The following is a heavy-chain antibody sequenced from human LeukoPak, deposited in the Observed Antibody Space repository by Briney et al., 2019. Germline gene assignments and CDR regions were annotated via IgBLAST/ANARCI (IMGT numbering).Heavy chain of an antibody. Sequence: PGRSLRLSCADPGFTFNSSGMHWVRQAPGKGLEWVAFMPYEGSGKYYADSVKGRFTISRDNSLNTLYLQMNSLSAKDTAAYYCAKLMHDHDRSGFGVDHWGQGTLVTVSS. CDR1: GFTFNSSG. V-gene: IGHV3-30*02. CDR3: AKLMHDHDRSGFGVDH. CDR2: MPYEGSGK. J-gene: IGHJ4*02. D-gene: IGHD3-22*01.